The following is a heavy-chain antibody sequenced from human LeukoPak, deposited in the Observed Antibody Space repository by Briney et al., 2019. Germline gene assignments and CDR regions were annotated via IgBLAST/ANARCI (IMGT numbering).Heavy chain of an antibody. CDR3: ARDSGDYGGPDI. Sequence: ASVKVSCKASGYTFTSYGISWVRQAPGQGLEWMGWINPNSGGTNYAQKFQGWVTMTRDTSISTAYMELSRLRSDDTAVYYCARDSGDYGGPDIWGQGTMVTVSS. V-gene: IGHV1-2*04. CDR2: INPNSGGT. J-gene: IGHJ3*02. CDR1: GYTFTSYG. D-gene: IGHD4-23*01.